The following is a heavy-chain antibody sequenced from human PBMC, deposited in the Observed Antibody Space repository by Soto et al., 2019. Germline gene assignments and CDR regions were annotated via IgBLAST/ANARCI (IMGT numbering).Heavy chain of an antibody. Sequence: EGQLVESGGGLVQPGGSLKLSCEASGFTFSGSAMHWVRQASGRGLEWVGRIRSKANSYATAYAASVKGRFTVSRDDSKNTAYLQMNSLKTEDTAVYYCTRHTEWEPHTTSNRGRQLHVPFDYWGQGTLVTVSS. V-gene: IGHV3-73*02. D-gene: IGHD1-26*01. J-gene: IGHJ4*02. CDR2: IRSKANSYAT. CDR1: GFTFSGSA. CDR3: TRHTEWEPHTTSNRGRQLHVPFDY.